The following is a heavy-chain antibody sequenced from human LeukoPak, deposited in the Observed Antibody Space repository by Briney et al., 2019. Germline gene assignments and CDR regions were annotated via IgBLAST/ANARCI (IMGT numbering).Heavy chain of an antibody. CDR1: GGTFSSYA. J-gene: IGHJ3*02. V-gene: IGHV1-69*04. CDR2: IIPILGIA. D-gene: IGHD3-22*01. Sequence: GASVKVSCKASGGTFSSYAISWVRQAPGQGLEWMGRIIPILGIANYAQKFQGRVTITADKSTSTAYMELSSLGSEDTAVYYCARDRPSIVVVINAFDIWGQGTMVTVSS. CDR3: ARDRPSIVVVINAFDI.